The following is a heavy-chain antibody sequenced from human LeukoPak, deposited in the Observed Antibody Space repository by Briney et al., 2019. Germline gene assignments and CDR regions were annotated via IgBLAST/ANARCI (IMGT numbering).Heavy chain of an antibody. V-gene: IGHV3-23*01. J-gene: IGHJ6*02. CDR1: GFTFSSSA. Sequence: PGGSLRLSCAASGFTFSSSAISWVRQAPAKGLEWVSTISGSDGSTYHADSVKGRFTISRDNSKNTLYLQMNSLRAEDTAVYYCARDYDMDVWGQGTMVTVSS. CDR3: ARDYDMDV. CDR2: ISGSDGST. D-gene: IGHD3-10*01.